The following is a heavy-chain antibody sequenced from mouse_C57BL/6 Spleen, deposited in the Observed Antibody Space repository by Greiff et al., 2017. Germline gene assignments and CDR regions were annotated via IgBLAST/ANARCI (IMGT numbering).Heavy chain of an antibody. J-gene: IGHJ3*01. CDR2: IHPNSGST. Sequence: QVQLQQPGAELVKPGASVKLSCKASGYTFTSYWMHWVPQRPGQGLEWIGMIHPNSGSTNYNEKFKSKATLTVDKSSSTAYMQLSSLTSEDSAVYYCARAPYYGSSYGFAYWGQGTLVTVSA. V-gene: IGHV1-64*01. CDR1: GYTFTSYW. CDR3: ARAPYYGSSYGFAY. D-gene: IGHD1-1*01.